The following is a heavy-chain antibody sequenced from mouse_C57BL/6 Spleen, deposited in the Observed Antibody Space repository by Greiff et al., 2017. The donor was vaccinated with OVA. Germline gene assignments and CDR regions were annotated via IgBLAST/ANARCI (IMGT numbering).Heavy chain of an antibody. V-gene: IGHV1-82*01. CDR2: IYPGDGDT. Sequence: VKLQESGPELVKPGASVKISCKASGYAFSSSWMNWVKQRPGKGLEWIGRIYPGDGDTNYNGKFKGKATLTADKSSSTAYMQLSSLTSEDSAVYFCAGYYDYDGGAGFAYWGQGTLVTVSA. J-gene: IGHJ3*01. D-gene: IGHD2-4*01. CDR1: GYAFSSSW. CDR3: AGYYDYDGGAGFAY.